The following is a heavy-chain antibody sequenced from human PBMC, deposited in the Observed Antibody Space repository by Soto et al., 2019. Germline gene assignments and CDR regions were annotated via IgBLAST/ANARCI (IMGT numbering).Heavy chain of an antibody. D-gene: IGHD2-15*01. Sequence: EVQLVESGGGLVQPGGSLRLSCAASGFTLSNYAVNWVSQAPGKGLEWVSYISSDSRYIYYGDSVKGRFTISRDNARNSVYLQMNXLXXXXXXXXXCARXKXXEXXFINVDVYDMDVWGQGTPVTVSS. CDR2: ISSDSRYI. J-gene: IGHJ6*02. CDR3: ARXKXXEXXFINVDVYDMDV. CDR1: GFTLSNYA. V-gene: IGHV3-48*01.